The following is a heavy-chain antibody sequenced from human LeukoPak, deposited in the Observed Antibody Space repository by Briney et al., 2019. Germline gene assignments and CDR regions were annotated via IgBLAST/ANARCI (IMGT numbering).Heavy chain of an antibody. D-gene: IGHD2-8*01. CDR1: GGSINSY. CDR3: AKLYGNYFDY. V-gene: IGHV4-34*01. Sequence: SETLSLTCTVSGGSINSYWSWIRQPPGKGLEWIGEINHSGSTNYNPSLKSRVTISVDTSKNQFSLKLSSVTAADTAVYYCAKLYGNYFDYWGQGTLVTVSS. CDR2: INHSGST. J-gene: IGHJ4*02.